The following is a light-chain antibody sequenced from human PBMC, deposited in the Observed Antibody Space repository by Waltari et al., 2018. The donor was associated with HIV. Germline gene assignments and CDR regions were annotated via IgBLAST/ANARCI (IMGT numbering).Light chain of an antibody. CDR3: SSYTGSDNLV. Sequence: QSALTQPHSASGSPGHSVTISCTGTSSVVVVYNHVSWYQQHPGKAPKLMIYEVSKRPSGVPERFSGSGSGNTASLTVSGLQAEDEADYYCSSYTGSDNLVFGGGTKLTVL. J-gene: IGLJ2*01. CDR2: EVS. CDR1: SSVVVVYNH. V-gene: IGLV2-8*01.